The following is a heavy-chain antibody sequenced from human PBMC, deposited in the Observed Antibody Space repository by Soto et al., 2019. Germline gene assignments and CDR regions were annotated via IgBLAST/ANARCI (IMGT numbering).Heavy chain of an antibody. CDR1: GFTFDDYA. D-gene: IGHD3-3*01. CDR3: AKDIDFWTGGYYYMDV. J-gene: IGHJ6*03. V-gene: IGHV3-9*01. Sequence: EVQLVESGGGLVQPGRSLRLSCAASGFTFDDYAMHWVRQAPGKGLEWVSGISWNSGSIGYADSVKGRFTISRDTAKNSLYLHMNSRRAEDTALYYCAKDIDFWTGGYYYMDVWGKGTTVTVSS. CDR2: ISWNSGSI.